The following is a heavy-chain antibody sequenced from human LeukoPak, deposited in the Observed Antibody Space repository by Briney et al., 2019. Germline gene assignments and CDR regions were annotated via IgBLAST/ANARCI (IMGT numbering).Heavy chain of an antibody. CDR1: GYTFTSYA. V-gene: IGHV7-4-1*02. CDR2: INTSTGNP. D-gene: IGHD5-18*01. CDR3: ARVTSYGSDYYYYYGMDV. J-gene: IGHJ6*02. Sequence: WASVKVSCKASGYTFTSYAMNWVRQAPGQGLEWMGWINTSTGNPTYAQGFTGRFVFSLDTSVSTAYLQISSLKAEDTAVYYCARVTSYGSDYYYYYGMDVWGQGTTVTVSS.